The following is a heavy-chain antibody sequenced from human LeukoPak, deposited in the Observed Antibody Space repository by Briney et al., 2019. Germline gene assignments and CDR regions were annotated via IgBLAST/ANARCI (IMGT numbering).Heavy chain of an antibody. D-gene: IGHD3-3*01. CDR3: ASHPRPDRVDY. V-gene: IGHV4-38-2*01. Sequence: PSETLSLTCAVSGHSISSGYYWGWIRQPPGKGLEWIGSIYHSGSTYYNPSLKSRVTISVDTSKNQFSLKLSSVTAADTAVYYCASHPRPDRVDYWGQGTLVTVSS. CDR1: GHSISSGYY. J-gene: IGHJ4*02. CDR2: IYHSGST.